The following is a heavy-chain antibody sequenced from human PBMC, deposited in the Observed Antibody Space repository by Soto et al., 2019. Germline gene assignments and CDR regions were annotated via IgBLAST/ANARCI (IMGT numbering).Heavy chain of an antibody. J-gene: IGHJ4*02. Sequence: SCAASGFSFSDYWMHWVRQVPGKGLVWVSRISGDRSSTNYADSVKGRFTISRDNAKNTLYVQMNSLRAEDTAVYYCARGIGYSAQDYWGQGTPVTVS. D-gene: IGHD1-1*01. CDR3: ARGIGYSAQDY. V-gene: IGHV3-74*01. CDR1: GFSFSDYW. CDR2: ISGDRSST.